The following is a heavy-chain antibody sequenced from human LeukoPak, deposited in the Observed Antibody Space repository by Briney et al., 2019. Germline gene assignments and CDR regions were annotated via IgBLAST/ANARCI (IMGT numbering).Heavy chain of an antibody. CDR1: GYTFTSYD. CDR3: TVRPSVTGRGRGC. D-gene: IGHD6-19*01. CDR2: MNPNSGNT. Sequence: ASVKVSCKASGYTFTSYDINWVRQATGQGLEWMGWMNPNSGNTGYAQKFQGRVTITRNTSISTAYMELSSLRSEDTAVYYCTVRPSVTGRGRGCWGQGTLVTVSS. J-gene: IGHJ4*02. V-gene: IGHV1-8*03.